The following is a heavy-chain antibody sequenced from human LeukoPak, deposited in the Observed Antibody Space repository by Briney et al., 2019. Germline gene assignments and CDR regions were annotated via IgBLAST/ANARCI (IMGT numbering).Heavy chain of an antibody. D-gene: IGHD4-17*01. CDR2: IYYSGST. Sequence: PSETLSLTCTVSGGSISSSSYYWGWIRQSPGKGLEWIGSIYYSGSTYYNPSLKSRVTISVDTSKNQFSLKLSSVTAADTAVYYCARLTVPSKAFDIWGQGTMVTVSS. V-gene: IGHV4-39*01. CDR3: ARLTVPSKAFDI. CDR1: GGSISSSSYY. J-gene: IGHJ3*02.